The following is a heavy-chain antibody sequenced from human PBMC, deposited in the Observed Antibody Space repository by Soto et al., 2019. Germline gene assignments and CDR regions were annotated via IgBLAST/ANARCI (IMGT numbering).Heavy chain of an antibody. CDR2: ISYDGSNK. CDR3: ARDEIRFSWAYGMDV. J-gene: IGHJ6*02. V-gene: IGHV3-30-3*01. CDR1: GFTFSSYA. Sequence: QVQLVESGGGVLQPGRSLRLSCAASGFTFSSYAMHWVRQAPGKGLEWVAVISYDGSNKYYADSVKGRFTISRDNFKNSLYLQMNSLRAEDTAVYYCARDEIRFSWAYGMDVWGQGTTVTVSS. D-gene: IGHD3-3*01.